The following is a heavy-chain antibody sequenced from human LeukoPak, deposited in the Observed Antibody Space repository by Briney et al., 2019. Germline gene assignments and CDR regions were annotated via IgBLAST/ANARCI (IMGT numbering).Heavy chain of an antibody. CDR2: IHYSGST. J-gene: IGHJ6*03. CDR1: GFTFSNAW. V-gene: IGHV4-4*02. Sequence: PGGSLRLSCAASGFTFSNAWMSWVRQAPGKGLEWIGSIHYSGSTNYNPSLKSRVTISVDTSKNQFSLKLSSVTAADTAVYYCARGYCSGGSCYSYYYYNYMDVWGKGTTVTVSS. CDR3: ARGYCSGGSCYSYYYYNYMDV. D-gene: IGHD2-15*01.